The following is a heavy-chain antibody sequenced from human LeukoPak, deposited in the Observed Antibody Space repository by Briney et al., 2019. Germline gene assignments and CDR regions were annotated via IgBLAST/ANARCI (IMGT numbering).Heavy chain of an antibody. Sequence: SQTLSLTCAISGDSVSSNSAAWNWIRQSPSRGLEWLGRTYYRSKWYNDYAVSVKSRITINPDTSKNQFSLQLNSVTPEDTAVYYCAREYYDFWSGYQSKNWFDPWGQGTLVTVSS. V-gene: IGHV6-1*01. CDR3: AREYYDFWSGYQSKNWFDP. J-gene: IGHJ5*02. CDR2: TYYRSKWYN. CDR1: GDSVSSNSAA. D-gene: IGHD3-3*01.